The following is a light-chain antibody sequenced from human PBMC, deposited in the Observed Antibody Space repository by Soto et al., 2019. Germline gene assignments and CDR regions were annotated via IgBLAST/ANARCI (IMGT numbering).Light chain of an antibody. CDR3: QQYGSSGT. Sequence: EIFLTQSPGTLSLSPGERATLSCRASQSVSSSYLAWYQQKPGQAPRLLIYDASNRATGIPARFSGSGSGTDFTLTISRLEPEDFAVYYCQQYGSSGTFGQGTNVDIK. CDR1: QSVSSSY. CDR2: DAS. J-gene: IGKJ1*01. V-gene: IGKV3-20*01.